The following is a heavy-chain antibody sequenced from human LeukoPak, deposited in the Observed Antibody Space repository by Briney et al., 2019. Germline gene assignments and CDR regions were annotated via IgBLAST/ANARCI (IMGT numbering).Heavy chain of an antibody. V-gene: IGHV3-21*01. Sequence: PGGSLRLSCAASGFTFSTYSMNWVRQAPGKGLEWVSSISGSSSYIYYADSVRGRFTISRDNAKNSLYLQMNSQRAEDTAVYYCARGQSYGWFDPWGQGTLVTVSS. J-gene: IGHJ5*02. D-gene: IGHD5-18*01. CDR2: ISGSSSYI. CDR1: GFTFSTYS. CDR3: ARGQSYGWFDP.